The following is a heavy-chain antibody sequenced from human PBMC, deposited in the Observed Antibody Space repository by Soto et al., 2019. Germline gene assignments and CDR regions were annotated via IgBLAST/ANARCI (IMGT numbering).Heavy chain of an antibody. Sequence: QVQLVESGGGVVQPGRSLRLSCAASGLTFSSNGMHWCRQSPGKGLEWVAVIWYDGNNKYYADSVKGRFTISRDNSKNTLYLQMNSLRVEDTAVYYCARYICGINCYLGGVDYWGQGPLVTVSS. J-gene: IGHJ4*02. D-gene: IGHD2-21*02. CDR2: IWYDGNNK. CDR1: GLTFSSNG. CDR3: ARYICGINCYLGGVDY. V-gene: IGHV3-33*01.